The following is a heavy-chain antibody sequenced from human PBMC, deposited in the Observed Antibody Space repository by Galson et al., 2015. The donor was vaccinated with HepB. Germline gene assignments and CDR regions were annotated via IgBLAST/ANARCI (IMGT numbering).Heavy chain of an antibody. Sequence: SLRLSCAASGFNFRDYAISWLRQAPGKGLEWVGLMRRKSYGETLEYAASVKGRFTISRDDSKSIAYLQMNSLKREDTGVYYCSRDQWYHAVDIWGQGTKGTVSS. V-gene: IGHV3-49*03. D-gene: IGHD2-8*01. CDR3: SRDQWYHAVDI. CDR1: GFNFRDYA. CDR2: MRRKSYGETL. J-gene: IGHJ3*02.